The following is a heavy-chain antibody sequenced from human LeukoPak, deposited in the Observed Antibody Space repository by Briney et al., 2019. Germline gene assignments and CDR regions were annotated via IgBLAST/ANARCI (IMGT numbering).Heavy chain of an antibody. D-gene: IGHD5-18*01. V-gene: IGHV3-33*01. CDR1: GFTFSSYG. Sequence: GSLRLSCAASGFTFSSYGMHWVRQAPGTGLEWVAVIWYDGSNKYYADSVKGRFTISRDNSKNTLYLQMNSLRAEDTAVYYCARGYSYGLGSYFDYWGQGTLVTVSS. CDR3: ARGYSYGLGSYFDY. CDR2: IWYDGSNK. J-gene: IGHJ4*02.